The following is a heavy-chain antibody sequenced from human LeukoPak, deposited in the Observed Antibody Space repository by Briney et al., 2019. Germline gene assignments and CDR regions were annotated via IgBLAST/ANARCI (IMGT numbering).Heavy chain of an antibody. CDR2: ISGSGAST. Sequence: PWGSLRLSCAASGFTFSSYVMSWVCQAPGKGLEWVSGISGSGASTYYADSVKGRFTISRDNSKKTLFLQMNSLRAEDTAVYYCAKGSIKYYDAFDIWGKGTMVTVSS. J-gene: IGHJ3*02. D-gene: IGHD3-10*01. CDR3: AKGSIKYYDAFDI. CDR1: GFTFSSYV. V-gene: IGHV3-23*01.